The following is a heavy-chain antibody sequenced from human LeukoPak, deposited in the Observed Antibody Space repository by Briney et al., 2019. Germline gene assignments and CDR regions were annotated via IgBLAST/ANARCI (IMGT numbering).Heavy chain of an antibody. CDR1: GDSVSSNSAA. V-gene: IGHV6-1*01. D-gene: IGHD3-22*01. Sequence: PSQTLSLTCAISGDSVSSNSAAWNWIRQSPSRGLEWLGRTYYRSKWYSDYAVSVKSRITINSDTSKNQFSLHLNSVTPEDTAVYYCAKDSGTGGSSGYMKYYYYYGMDVWGQGTTVTVSS. CDR2: TYYRSKWYS. J-gene: IGHJ6*02. CDR3: AKDSGTGGSSGYMKYYYYYGMDV.